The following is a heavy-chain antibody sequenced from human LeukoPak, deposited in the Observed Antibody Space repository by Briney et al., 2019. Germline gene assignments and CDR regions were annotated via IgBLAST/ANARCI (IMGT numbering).Heavy chain of an antibody. CDR1: GAPISSSNNY. J-gene: IGHJ4*02. D-gene: IGHD5-24*01. CDR3: ARHEEEDGYNAKTFDY. V-gene: IGHV4-39*01. CDR2: IYYGGTT. Sequence: PSETLSLTCTVSGAPISSSNNYWGWVRQPPGKGLECIGSIYYGGTTYYNPSLKSRVTISVDTSKNQFSLKLSSVIAADTAVYYCARHEEEDGYNAKTFDYWGQGTLVTVSS.